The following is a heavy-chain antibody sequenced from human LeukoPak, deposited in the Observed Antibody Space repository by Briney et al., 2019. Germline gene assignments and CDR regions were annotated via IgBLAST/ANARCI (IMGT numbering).Heavy chain of an antibody. CDR3: ARRAGEYSHPYDY. CDR2: IYSGGNT. CDR1: GFTFSSYG. Sequence: GGSLRLSCAASGFTFSSYGMSWVRQAPGKGLEWVSFIYSGGNTHYSDSVKGRFTLPRDNSKNTLYLQMNSLRAEDTAIYYCARRAGEYSHPYDYWGQGTLVTVSS. D-gene: IGHD2-15*01. V-gene: IGHV3-23*05. J-gene: IGHJ4*02.